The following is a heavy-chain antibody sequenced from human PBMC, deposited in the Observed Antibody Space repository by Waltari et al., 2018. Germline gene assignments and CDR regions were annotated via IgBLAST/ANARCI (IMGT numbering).Heavy chain of an antibody. V-gene: IGHV3-30-3*01. CDR3: ARDAVVSGWPKKWFDP. CDR1: GFTFSSYD. CDR2: ISYDGSNK. J-gene: IGHJ5*02. D-gene: IGHD6-19*01. Sequence: QVQLVESGGGVVQPGRSLRLSCAASGFTFSSYDMHWVRQAPGKGLEWVAVISYDGSNKYYADSVKGRFTISRDNSKNTLYLQMNSLRAEDTAVYYCARDAVVSGWPKKWFDPWGQGTLVTVSS.